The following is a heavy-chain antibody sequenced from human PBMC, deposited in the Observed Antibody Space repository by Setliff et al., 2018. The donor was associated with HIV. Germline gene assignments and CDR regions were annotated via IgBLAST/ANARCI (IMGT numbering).Heavy chain of an antibody. Sequence: GSLRLSCAASGFTFSSYAMSWVRQAPGKGLEWVSAISGSGGSTYYADSVKGRFTISRDNSKYTLYLQMNSLRPEDTALYYCARQDVGAYAPLRYWGQGTLVTVSS. CDR3: ARQDVGAYAPLRY. D-gene: IGHD5-12*01. CDR2: ISGSGGST. V-gene: IGHV3-23*01. J-gene: IGHJ4*02. CDR1: GFTFSSYA.